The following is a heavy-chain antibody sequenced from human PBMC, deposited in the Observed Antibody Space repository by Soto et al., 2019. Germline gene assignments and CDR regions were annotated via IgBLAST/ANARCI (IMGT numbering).Heavy chain of an antibody. Sequence: QVQLVESGGGVVQPGRSLRLSCAASGFTFSSYAIHWVRQAPGEGLEWVALISYDGSRKYYADSVKGRFTISRDDSKNTLYLQMNSLRADDTAVYYCARDPYSSGWIDYWGQGTLVPVSS. V-gene: IGHV3-30-3*01. J-gene: IGHJ4*02. CDR1: GFTFSSYA. CDR2: ISYDGSRK. CDR3: ARDPYSSGWIDY. D-gene: IGHD6-19*01.